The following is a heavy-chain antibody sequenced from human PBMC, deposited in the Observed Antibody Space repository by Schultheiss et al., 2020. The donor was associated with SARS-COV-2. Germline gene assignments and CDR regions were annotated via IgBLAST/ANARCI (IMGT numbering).Heavy chain of an antibody. J-gene: IGHJ6*02. CDR2: IYYSGST. CDR3: ARGGQLAIYYYYYGMDV. CDR1: GGSISSGGYY. V-gene: IGHV4-31*03. Sequence: SQTLSLTCPVSGGSISSGGYYWSWIRQHPGKGLEWIGYIYYSGSTYYNPSLKSRVTISVDTSKNQFSLKLSSVTAADTAVYYCARGGQLAIYYYYYGMDVWGQGTTVTVSS. D-gene: IGHD6-13*01.